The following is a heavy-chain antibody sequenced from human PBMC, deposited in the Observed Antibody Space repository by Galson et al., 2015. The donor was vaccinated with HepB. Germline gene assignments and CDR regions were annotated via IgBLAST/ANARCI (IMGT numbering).Heavy chain of an antibody. Sequence: SLRLSCAASGFTFSSYSMNWVRQAPGKGLEWVSSISSSSYIYYADSVKGRFTISRDNAKNSLYLQMNSLRAEDTAVYYCASYLLHSSTILNWGQGTLVTVSS. CDR1: GFTFSSYS. CDR2: ISSSSYI. CDR3: ASYLLHSSTILN. V-gene: IGHV3-21*01. J-gene: IGHJ4*02. D-gene: IGHD6-13*01.